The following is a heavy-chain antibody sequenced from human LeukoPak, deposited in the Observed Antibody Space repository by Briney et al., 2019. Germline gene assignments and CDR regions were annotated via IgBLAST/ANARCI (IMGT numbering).Heavy chain of an antibody. D-gene: IGHD1-26*01. J-gene: IGHJ4*02. CDR1: GGSISSGSYD. CDR3: ARSRGIAGYFDY. Sequence: SETLSLICTVSGGSISSGSYDWGWIRQPPGKGLEWIGNIYYSGSTFYNPSLKSRVTISVDTSKNQFSLKLSSVTAADTAVYYCARSRGIAGYFDYWGQGTLVTVSS. V-gene: IGHV4-39*01. CDR2: IYYSGST.